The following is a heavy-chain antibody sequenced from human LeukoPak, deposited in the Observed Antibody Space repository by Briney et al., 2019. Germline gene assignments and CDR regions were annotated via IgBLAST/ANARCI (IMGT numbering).Heavy chain of an antibody. CDR2: ISSSSSTI. J-gene: IGHJ4*02. D-gene: IGHD3-22*01. CDR3: ARAMNLGYYDSSGDFDY. Sequence: GGSLRLSCAASGFTFSSYSMNWVRQAPGKGLEWVSYISSSSSTIYYADSVKGRFTISRDNAKNSLYLQMNSLRAEDTAVYYCARAMNLGYYDSSGDFDYRGQGTLVTVSS. V-gene: IGHV3-48*01. CDR1: GFTFSSYS.